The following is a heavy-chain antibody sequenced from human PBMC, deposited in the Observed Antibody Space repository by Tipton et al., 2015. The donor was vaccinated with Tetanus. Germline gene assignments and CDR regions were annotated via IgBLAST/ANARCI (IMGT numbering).Heavy chain of an antibody. D-gene: IGHD6-13*01. J-gene: IGHJ4*02. Sequence: LSLTCAASGFIFSSYGIHWVRQAPGKGLEWLAVSWYDGTDKYYADSVKGRFTISRDNSKNTLYLQMNSLRVEDTAVYYCVRDGWLSSTYWGQGTLVTVSS. CDR2: SWYDGTDK. CDR1: GFIFSSYG. CDR3: VRDGWLSSTY. V-gene: IGHV3-33*01.